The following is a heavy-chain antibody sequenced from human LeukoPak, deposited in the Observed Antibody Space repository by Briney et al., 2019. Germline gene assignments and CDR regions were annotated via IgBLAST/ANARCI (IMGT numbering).Heavy chain of an antibody. J-gene: IGHJ6*02. CDR2: MSSNGGIT. D-gene: IGHD6-19*01. Sequence: GGSLRLSCAASGFTFSSYAMHWIRQAPGEGLEYVSVMSSNGGITYYANSVKGRFTISRDNSKNTLYLQMGSLRAEDMAVYYCARAGSGWYSMDVWGQGTTVTVSS. CDR1: GFTFSSYA. CDR3: ARAGSGWYSMDV. V-gene: IGHV3-64*01.